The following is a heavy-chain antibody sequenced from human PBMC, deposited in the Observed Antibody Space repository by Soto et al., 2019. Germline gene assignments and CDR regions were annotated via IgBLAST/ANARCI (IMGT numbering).Heavy chain of an antibody. V-gene: IGHV3-33*01. CDR3: ARDRAAYSSGWYVFSPDAFDI. CDR1: GFTFSSYG. J-gene: IGHJ3*02. Sequence: QVQLVESGGGVVQPGRSLRLSCAASGFTFSSYGMHWVRQAPGKGLEWVAVIWYDGSNKYYADSVKGRFTISRDNSKNTLYLQMNSLRAEDTAVYYCARDRAAYSSGWYVFSPDAFDIWGQGTMVTVSS. CDR2: IWYDGSNK. D-gene: IGHD6-19*01.